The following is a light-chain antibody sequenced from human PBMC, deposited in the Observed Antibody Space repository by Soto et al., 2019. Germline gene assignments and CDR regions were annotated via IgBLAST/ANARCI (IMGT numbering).Light chain of an antibody. CDR2: GAS. V-gene: IGKV3-20*01. CDR3: QQYGSSPLYT. CDR1: QSVSSSY. Sequence: EIVLTQSPGTLSLSPGERATLSCRASQSVSSSYLAWYQQKPGQAPRLLIYGASSRATGIPYRFSGSGSGTDFTLTISRLVPEDFAVYYCQQYGSSPLYTFGQGTKLEIK. J-gene: IGKJ2*01.